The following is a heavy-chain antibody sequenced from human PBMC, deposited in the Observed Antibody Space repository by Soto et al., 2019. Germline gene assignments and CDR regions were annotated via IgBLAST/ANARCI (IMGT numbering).Heavy chain of an antibody. V-gene: IGHV3-23*01. CDR1: GFTFSSYA. CDR3: AKGRRYLSYGSYCDY. D-gene: IGHD3-16*01. J-gene: IGHJ4*02. Sequence: GGSLRLSCAASGFTFSSYAMSWVRQAPGKGLEWVSAISGSGGSTYYADSVKGRFTISRDNSKNTLYLQMNSLRAEDTAVYYCAKGRRYLSYGSYCDYWGQGTLVTVSS. CDR2: ISGSGGST.